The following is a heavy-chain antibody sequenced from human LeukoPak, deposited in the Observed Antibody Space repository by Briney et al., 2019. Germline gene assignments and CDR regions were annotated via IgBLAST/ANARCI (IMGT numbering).Heavy chain of an antibody. Sequence: ASVTVSFKASGYTFTSYDINWVRQAAGQGGEGMGWMNPNSGNTGYAQKFQGRVTITRNTSISTAYMELSSLRSEDTAVYYCARAGIVVVPAAKMDYYYMDVWGKGTTVTVSS. CDR1: GYTFTSYD. CDR2: MNPNSGNT. V-gene: IGHV1-8*03. D-gene: IGHD2-2*01. J-gene: IGHJ6*03. CDR3: ARAGIVVVPAAKMDYYYMDV.